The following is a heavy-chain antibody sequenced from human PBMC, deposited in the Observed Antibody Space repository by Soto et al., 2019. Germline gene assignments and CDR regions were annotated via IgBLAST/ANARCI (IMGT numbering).Heavy chain of an antibody. D-gene: IGHD4-4*01. CDR3: ARDPLQLGTSTHYYYYGMEV. CDR1: GGSISSGDYY. V-gene: IGHV4-30-4*01. J-gene: IGHJ6*02. CDR2: IYYSGST. Sequence: SETLSLTCTVSGGSISSGDYYWSWIRQPPGKGLEWIGYIYYSGSTYYNPSLKSRVTISVDTSKNQFSLKLSSVTAADTAVYYCARDPLQLGTSTHYYYYGMEVWGQGTTVTVSS.